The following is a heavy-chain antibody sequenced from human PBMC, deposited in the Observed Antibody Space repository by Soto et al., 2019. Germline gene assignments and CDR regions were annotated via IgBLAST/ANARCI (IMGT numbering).Heavy chain of an antibody. Sequence: QVQLVQSGAEVKKAGSSVKVSCKVSGGTFSSYFINWVRQAPGQGLEWVGGIIPVFGSASFAEKFQGRVTITADESTSTAYMELSSLRSDDTAVYYCAREIMTSWFDSWGQGTLVTISS. CDR1: GGTFSSYF. J-gene: IGHJ5*01. D-gene: IGHD4-17*01. CDR3: AREIMTSWFDS. V-gene: IGHV1-69*01. CDR2: IIPVFGSA.